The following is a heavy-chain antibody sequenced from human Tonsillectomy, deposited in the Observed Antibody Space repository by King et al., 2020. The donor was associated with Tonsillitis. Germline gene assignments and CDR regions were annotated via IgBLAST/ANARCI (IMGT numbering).Heavy chain of an antibody. Sequence: VQLVESGGGLVQPGGSLRLSCAASGFTFSDHYMDWVRQAPGKGLEWVGRIRKKDNSYTTEYGASVKGRLTISRDDSKNSLYLQMNSLKSEDTALYFCVRVVPSGTFSLDNWGQGTLVTVSS. D-gene: IGHD1-26*01. CDR1: GFTFSDHY. CDR2: IRKKDNSYTT. V-gene: IGHV3-72*01. J-gene: IGHJ4*02. CDR3: VRVVPSGTFSLDN.